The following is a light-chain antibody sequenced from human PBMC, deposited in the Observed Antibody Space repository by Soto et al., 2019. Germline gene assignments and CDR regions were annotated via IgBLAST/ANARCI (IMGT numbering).Light chain of an antibody. J-gene: IGKJ4*01. CDR3: RQYGRSLASA. CDR1: QSVSSNV. Sequence: ETVLTQSQGTLSLSPGERATLSCRAIQSVSSNVVAWYQEKPGQAPRLLIYGASSRATGIPDRFSGSGSGTDFTLTISRLEPEDFAVYYCRQYGRSLASAIGGGTKVDIK. CDR2: GAS. V-gene: IGKV3-20*01.